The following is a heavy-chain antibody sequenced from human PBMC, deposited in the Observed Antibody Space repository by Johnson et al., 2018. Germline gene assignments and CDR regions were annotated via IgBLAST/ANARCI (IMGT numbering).Heavy chain of an antibody. CDR2: ISSSIGSI. Sequence: VQLVQSGGGLVKAGESVRLSCAASGFGFSDYSMNWVRQAPGKGLEWVSSISSSIGSIYFADSMKGRFTVSRGNARTTRYLQLNILRAVDTAVYYCTRDRRGLKEHVAFDIWGQGTIVTVSS. V-gene: IGHV3-21*01. CDR3: TRDRRGLKEHVAFDI. D-gene: IGHD4-11*01. CDR1: GFGFSDYS. J-gene: IGHJ3*02.